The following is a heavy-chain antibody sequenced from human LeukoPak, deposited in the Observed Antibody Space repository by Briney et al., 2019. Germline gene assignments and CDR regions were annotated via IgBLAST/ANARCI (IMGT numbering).Heavy chain of an antibody. J-gene: IGHJ4*02. Sequence: ASVKVSCKASGGTFSSYAISWVRQAPGQGLEWMGGIIPIFGTANYAQKFQGRVTITADESTSTAYVELSSLRSEDTAVYYCARLQLTYYYDSSGSPEGDYWGQGTLVTVSS. CDR2: IIPIFGTA. CDR1: GGTFSSYA. D-gene: IGHD3-22*01. CDR3: ARLQLTYYYDSSGSPEGDY. V-gene: IGHV1-69*01.